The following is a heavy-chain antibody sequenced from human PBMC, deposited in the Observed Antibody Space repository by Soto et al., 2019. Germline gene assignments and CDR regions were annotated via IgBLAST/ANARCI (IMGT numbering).Heavy chain of an antibody. D-gene: IGHD2-2*01. Sequence: EVQLLESGGGLVQPGWYLRLSCAASGFTFSSYAMSWVRQAPGKGLERVSAISGSGGSTYYADSVKGRFTISRDNSKNTLDPQMNSLRAEDTAVYYCAKSSGSTPHYDYMDVWGKGTTVTVSS. CDR2: ISGSGGST. CDR1: GFTFSSYA. CDR3: AKSSGSTPHYDYMDV. V-gene: IGHV3-23*01. J-gene: IGHJ6*03.